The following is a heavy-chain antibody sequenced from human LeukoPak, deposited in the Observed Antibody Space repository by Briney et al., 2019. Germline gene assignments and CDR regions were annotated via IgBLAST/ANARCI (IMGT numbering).Heavy chain of an antibody. CDR2: ISTDGSST. D-gene: IGHD3-3*01. J-gene: IGHJ6*03. V-gene: IGHV3-74*01. CDR3: ARAGSDYDLWSGYYYYMDV. Sequence: GGSLRLSCAASGFNFDDYAMHWVRQAPGKGLVWVSRISTDGSSTSYADSVKGRFTISRDNAKNTLYLQMNSLRAEDTAMYYCARAGSDYDLWSGYYYYMDVWGKGTTVTVS. CDR1: GFNFDDYA.